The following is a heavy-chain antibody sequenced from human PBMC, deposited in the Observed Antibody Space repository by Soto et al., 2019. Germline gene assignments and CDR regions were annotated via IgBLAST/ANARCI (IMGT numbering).Heavy chain of an antibody. J-gene: IGHJ6*02. Sequence: QITLKESGPTLVKATQTLTLTCTFSGFSLSTSGVGVGWIRQPPGKALEWLALIYWNDDKRYRPSLKSRLTITRDTSKNQVLLTMTNMDPVDTATYYCAHRTSVAGPYGLDVWGHGTTVTVSS. CDR1: GFSLSTSGVG. CDR2: IYWNDDK. V-gene: IGHV2-5*01. CDR3: AHRTSVAGPYGLDV. D-gene: IGHD6-19*01.